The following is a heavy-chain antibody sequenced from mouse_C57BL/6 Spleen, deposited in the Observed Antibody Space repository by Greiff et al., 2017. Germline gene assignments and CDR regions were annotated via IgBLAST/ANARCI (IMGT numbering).Heavy chain of an antibody. CDR1: GYTFTSYW. CDR3: ARRGNGAMDY. J-gene: IGHJ4*01. Sequence: QVQLQQPGAELVKPGASVKFSCTASGYTFTSYWMHWVKQRPGQGLEWIGMIHTNSGSTNYNEKFKSKATLTVDKSSSTAYMQLSSLTSEDSAVYYCARRGNGAMDYWGQGTSVTVSA. CDR2: IHTNSGST. V-gene: IGHV1-64*01. D-gene: IGHD2-1*01.